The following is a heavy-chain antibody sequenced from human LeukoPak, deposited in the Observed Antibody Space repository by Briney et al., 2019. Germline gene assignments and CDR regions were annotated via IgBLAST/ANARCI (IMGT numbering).Heavy chain of an antibody. CDR2: IYPGDSDT. Sequence: GESLKISCKGSGYSLTSYWIGWVRQMPGKGLEWMGIIYPGDSDTRYSPSFQGQVTISADKSISTAYLQWSSLKASDTAMYYCARRPLGTNWGFPGAFDIWGQGTMVTVSS. CDR3: ARRPLGTNWGFPGAFDI. J-gene: IGHJ3*02. CDR1: GYSLTSYW. D-gene: IGHD7-27*01. V-gene: IGHV5-51*01.